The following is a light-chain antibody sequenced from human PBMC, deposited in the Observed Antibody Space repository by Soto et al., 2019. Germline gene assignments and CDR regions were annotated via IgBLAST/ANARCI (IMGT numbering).Light chain of an antibody. CDR3: GSYTGSIYV. CDR2: EVS. J-gene: IGLJ1*01. Sequence: QSVLTQPASVSGSPGQSITISCTGTSSDVGGYKFVSWYQQHPGKAPKLMIYEVSNRPSGVSSRFSGSKSGNTASLTISGLQAEDEADYYCGSYTGSIYVCGPGTKLTVL. CDR1: SSDVGGYKF. V-gene: IGLV2-14*01.